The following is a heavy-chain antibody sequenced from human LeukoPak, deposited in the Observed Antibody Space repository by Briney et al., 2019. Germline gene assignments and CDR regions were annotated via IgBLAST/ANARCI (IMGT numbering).Heavy chain of an antibody. CDR1: GGSISSYY. CDR2: IYYSGST. CDR3: ARSAAEGSSDY. J-gene: IGHJ4*02. D-gene: IGHD6-13*01. V-gene: IGHV4-59*08. Sequence: SETLSLTCTVSGGSISSYYWSWLRQPPGKGLEWIGYIYYSGSTNYNPSLKSRVTISVDTSKNQFSLKLSSVTAADTVVYYCARSAAEGSSDYWGQGTLVTVSS.